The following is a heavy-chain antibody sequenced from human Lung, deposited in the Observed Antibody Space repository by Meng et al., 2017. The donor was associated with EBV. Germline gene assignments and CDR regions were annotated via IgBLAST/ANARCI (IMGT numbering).Heavy chain of an antibody. Sequence: QLLALGGGFVPPGGCLRLSCAAYGFTFSSTAMGWVRQAPGKGLEWVSAISVSGGSTYYADSVKGRFTISRDNSKNTLYLQMNSMRAKDTAVYYCAKFLDDSSGYSLIDYWGQGTLVTVSS. CDR1: GFTFSSTA. CDR3: AKFLDDSSGYSLIDY. D-gene: IGHD3-22*01. V-gene: IGHV3-23*01. J-gene: IGHJ4*02. CDR2: ISVSGGST.